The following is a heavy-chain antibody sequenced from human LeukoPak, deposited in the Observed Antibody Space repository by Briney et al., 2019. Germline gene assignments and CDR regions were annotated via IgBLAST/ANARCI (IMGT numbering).Heavy chain of an antibody. J-gene: IGHJ4*02. V-gene: IGHV3-7*01. CDR2: IKQDGSQS. CDR3: ARDYSASGGFDY. CDR1: GFTFSNYW. Sequence: PGGSLRLSCAASGFTFSNYWVNWVRQAPGKGLEWLANIKQDGSQSHYVDSVKGRFTISRDNAKNSLYLQMNTLRAEDTAVYYCARDYSASGGFDYWGQGTLVTVSS. D-gene: IGHD3-10*01.